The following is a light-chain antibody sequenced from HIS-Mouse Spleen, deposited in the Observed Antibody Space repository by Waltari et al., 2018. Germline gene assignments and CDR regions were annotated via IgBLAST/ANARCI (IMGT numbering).Light chain of an antibody. J-gene: IGLJ2*01. CDR1: SSDVGSYNL. Sequence: QSALTQPASVSGSPGQSITISCTRTSSDVGSYNLVSWYQQHPGKAPKLMIYEGSKRPSGVSNRFSGSKSGNTASLTISGLQAEDEADYYCCSYADVVFGGGTKLTVL. CDR3: CSYADVV. V-gene: IGLV2-23*01. CDR2: EGS.